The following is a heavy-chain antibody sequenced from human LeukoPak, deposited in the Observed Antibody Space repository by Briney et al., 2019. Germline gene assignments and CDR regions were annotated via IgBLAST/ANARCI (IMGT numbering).Heavy chain of an antibody. CDR2: ITPDGSGT. J-gene: IGHJ4*02. D-gene: IGHD3-10*01. CDR1: GFTFSSYN. V-gene: IGHV3-74*01. CDR3: ARDVVYGSGSLDY. Sequence: GGSLRLSCAASGFTFSSYNMNWVRQAPGKGLVWLSRITPDGSGTSYADSVKGRFTISRDNAKNTLYLQMNSLRAEDTAVYYCARDVVYGSGSLDYWGQGTLVTVSS.